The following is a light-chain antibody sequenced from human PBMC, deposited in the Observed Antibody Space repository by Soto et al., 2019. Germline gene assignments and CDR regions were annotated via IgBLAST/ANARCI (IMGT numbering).Light chain of an antibody. CDR3: QQYIDWPPGT. CDR1: QSVSSS. V-gene: IGKV3-15*01. Sequence: ETVMTQSPATLSVSPGERVTLSCRASQSVSSSLAWYQQRPGQAPRLLIYDTSTRAAGISARFSGSGSGTEFTLTISSLQSEDFAVYYCQQYIDWPPGTFGQGTAVEIK. CDR2: DTS. J-gene: IGKJ1*01.